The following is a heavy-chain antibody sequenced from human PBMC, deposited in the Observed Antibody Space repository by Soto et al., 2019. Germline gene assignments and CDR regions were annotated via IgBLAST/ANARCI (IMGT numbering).Heavy chain of an antibody. Sequence: QVQLQESGPGLVKPSGTLSLTCAVSGGSISSSNWWSWVRQPPGKGLEWIGEIYHSGSTNYNPSLKSRVTLSVDKTKNQFSLKLSSVTAADTAVYYCERVSGSYYYGMDVWGQGTTVTVFS. CDR1: GGSISSSNW. V-gene: IGHV4-4*02. D-gene: IGHD1-26*01. CDR2: IYHSGST. J-gene: IGHJ6*02. CDR3: ERVSGSYYYGMDV.